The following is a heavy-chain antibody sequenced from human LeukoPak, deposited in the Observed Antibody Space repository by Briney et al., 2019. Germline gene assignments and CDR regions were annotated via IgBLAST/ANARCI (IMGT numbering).Heavy chain of an antibody. CDR1: GFTFDDYA. CDR3: ARWYYYGSGSYDYYYYYYMDV. D-gene: IGHD3-10*01. CDR2: ISWDGGST. V-gene: IGHV3-43D*03. J-gene: IGHJ6*03. Sequence: GGSLRPSCAASGFTFDDYAMHWVRQAPGKGLEWVSLISWDGGSTYYADSVKGRFTISRDNSKNSLYLQMNSLRAEDTAVYYCARWYYYGSGSYDYYYYYYMDVWGKGTTVTVSS.